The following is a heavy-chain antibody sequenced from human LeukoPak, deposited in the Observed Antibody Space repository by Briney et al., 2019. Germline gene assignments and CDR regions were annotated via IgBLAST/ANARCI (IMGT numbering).Heavy chain of an antibody. Sequence: GGSLRLSCAASGFTFSSYSMSWVRQAPGKGLEWVSAISGSGGNTYYADSVKGRFTIPRDKSKNTLYLQMISLTAEDTAVYYCAKHYYDSGGYYFPGAFDIWGQGTMVIVSA. CDR1: GFTFSSYS. D-gene: IGHD3-22*01. CDR3: AKHYYDSGGYYFPGAFDI. J-gene: IGHJ3*02. CDR2: ISGSGGNT. V-gene: IGHV3-23*01.